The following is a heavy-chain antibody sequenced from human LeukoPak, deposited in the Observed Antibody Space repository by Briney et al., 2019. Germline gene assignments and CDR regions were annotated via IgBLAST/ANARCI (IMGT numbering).Heavy chain of an antibody. CDR3: ARGGRGPAATPYYFDY. V-gene: IGHV4-59*01. D-gene: IGHD2-2*01. CDR2: IYYSGST. Sequence: SETLSLTCTVSGGSISSYYWSWIRQPPGKGLEWIGYIYYSGSTNYNPSLKSRVTISVDTSKNQFSLKLSSVTAADTAVYYCARGGRGPAATPYYFDYWGQGTLVTVSS. J-gene: IGHJ4*02. CDR1: GGSISSYY.